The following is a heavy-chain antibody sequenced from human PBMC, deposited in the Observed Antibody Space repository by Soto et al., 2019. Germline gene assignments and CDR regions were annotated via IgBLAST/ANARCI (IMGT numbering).Heavy chain of an antibody. J-gene: IGHJ4*02. CDR2: LYSTGST. Sequence: DTLSLTCTVSGASIRSSPYYWGWVRQSPGKGLEWIGTLYSTGSTYFNPSLRDRVTISVDASKNQFYLNLKSVTAADTSFYFCAKDVKGWWSNFDSWGQGTLVTVSS. CDR3: AKDVKGWWSNFDS. V-gene: IGHV4-39*02. CDR1: GASIRSSPYY. D-gene: IGHD2-8*02.